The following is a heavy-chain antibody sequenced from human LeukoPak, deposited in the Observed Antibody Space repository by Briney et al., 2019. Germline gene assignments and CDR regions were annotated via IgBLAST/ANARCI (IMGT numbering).Heavy chain of an antibody. CDR2: IIPIFGTA. V-gene: IGHV1-69*13. CDR1: GDTFSSYA. CDR3: ARGRMAGTYVFDS. D-gene: IGHD6-19*01. J-gene: IGHJ4*02. Sequence: RASVKVSCKASGDTFSSYAISWVRQAPGQGLEWMGGIIPIFGTANYAQKFQGRVTTTADESTSTAYMGLSSLRSEDTAVYYCARGRMAGTYVFDSWGQGTLVTVSS.